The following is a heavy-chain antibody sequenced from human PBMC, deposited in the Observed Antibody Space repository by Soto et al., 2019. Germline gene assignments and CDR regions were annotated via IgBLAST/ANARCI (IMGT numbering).Heavy chain of an antibody. Sequence: PSETLSLTCTVSGGSISSYYWSWIRLPPGKGLEWVGYIYFSGSTNYNSSLKSRVTISVDTSKNQFSLKLNSVTAAATAVYYYADTSLQLDSTTPKNYHMDGWGQGTTVTVSS. V-gene: IGHV4-59*01. D-gene: IGHD2-15*01. J-gene: IGHJ6*02. CDR1: GGSISSYY. CDR3: ADTSLQLDSTTPKNYHMDG. CDR2: IYFSGST.